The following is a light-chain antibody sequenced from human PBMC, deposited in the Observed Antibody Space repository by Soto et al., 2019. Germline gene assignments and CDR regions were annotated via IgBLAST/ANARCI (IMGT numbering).Light chain of an antibody. CDR1: QSVSSY. V-gene: IGKV3-11*01. CDR3: QQRSNWPLFT. J-gene: IGKJ3*01. CDR2: DAS. Sequence: EIVLTQSPATLSLSPAEIATLSCRASQSVSSYLAWYQQKPGQAPRLLIYDASNRTTGIPARFSGSGSGTDFTITISSLEPEDFAVYYCQQRSNWPLFTFGPGTKVDIK.